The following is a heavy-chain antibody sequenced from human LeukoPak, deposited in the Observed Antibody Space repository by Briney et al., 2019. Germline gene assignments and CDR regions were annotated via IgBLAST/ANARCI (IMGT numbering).Heavy chain of an antibody. CDR2: IYSGGST. CDR3: ASGEWPQNY. J-gene: IGHJ4*02. Sequence: GGSLRLSCAASGFTVSNNYMTWVRQVPGKGLEWVSLIYSGGSTYYADSVKGRFTISRDNSKNTLYLQMNSLRADDTAVYYCASGEWPQNYWGQGTLVTVPS. D-gene: IGHD3-10*01. V-gene: IGHV3-53*01. CDR1: GFTVSNNY.